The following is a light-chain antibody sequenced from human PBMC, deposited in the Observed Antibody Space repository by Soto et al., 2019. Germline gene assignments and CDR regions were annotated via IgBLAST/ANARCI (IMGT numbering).Light chain of an antibody. V-gene: IGKV3-20*01. CDR2: DAS. J-gene: IGKJ1*01. Sequence: EIVLTQSPGTLSLSPGERATLSCRASQSISSTYSTWYHQRPGQAPRLLIYDASRRATGIPDRFSGSGSGTDFSLTISRLEPEDFAVYYCQHYDSARWTFGLGTKVDIK. CDR3: QHYDSARWT. CDR1: QSISSTY.